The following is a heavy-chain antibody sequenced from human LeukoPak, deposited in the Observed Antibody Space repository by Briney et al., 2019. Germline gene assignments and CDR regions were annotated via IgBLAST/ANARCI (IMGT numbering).Heavy chain of an antibody. V-gene: IGHV1-46*01. CDR2: INPSGGST. CDR3: ARDVGVAVYYMDV. J-gene: IGHJ6*03. D-gene: IGHD2-15*01. CDR1: GYTFTSYH. Sequence: ASVKVSCKASGYTFTSYHMHWVRQSPGQGLEWMGIINPSGGSTSYAQKFQGRVSMTRDTSTSTVYMELSSLRSEDTAVYYCARDVGVAVYYMDVWGKGTTVTVSS.